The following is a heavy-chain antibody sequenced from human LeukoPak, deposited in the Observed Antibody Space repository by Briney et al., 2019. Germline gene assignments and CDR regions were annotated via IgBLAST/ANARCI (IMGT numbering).Heavy chain of an antibody. CDR2: VYYSGST. Sequence: SGTLSLTCTVSGGSISSYFWSWIRQPPGKGLEWIGYVYYSGSTKYNPSLKSRVTISVDTSKNQFSLKLSSVTAADTAVYYCARHAGVVVYSDYWGQGTLVTVSS. D-gene: IGHD3-22*01. V-gene: IGHV4-59*08. J-gene: IGHJ4*02. CDR1: GGSISSYF. CDR3: ARHAGVVVYSDY.